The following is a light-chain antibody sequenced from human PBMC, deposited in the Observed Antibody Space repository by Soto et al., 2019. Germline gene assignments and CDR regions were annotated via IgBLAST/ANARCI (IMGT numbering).Light chain of an antibody. CDR1: SGDVGGYKY. CDR3: SSYTISGTP. CDR2: DVT. Sequence: QSVLTQPASVSGFPGQSITISCTGTSGDVGGYKYVCWYQQHPGKAPKVMIYDVTNRPSGVSNRFSGSKSGNTASLTISGLQAGYEADYSCSSYTISGTPFGTGTKVTVL. V-gene: IGLV2-14*01. J-gene: IGLJ1*01.